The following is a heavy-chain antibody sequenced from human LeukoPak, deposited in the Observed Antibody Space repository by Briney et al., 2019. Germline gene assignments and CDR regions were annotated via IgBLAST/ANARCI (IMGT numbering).Heavy chain of an antibody. V-gene: IGHV3-23*01. CDR3: AKRRGLELLYYYYMDV. D-gene: IGHD1-7*01. Sequence: GGSLRLSCAASGFTFSSYWMSWVRQAPGKGLEWVSSISGSGGSTYYADSVKGRFTISRDNSNNTLYLQMNSLRAEDTAVYYCAKRRGLELLYYYYMDVWGKGTTVTVSS. CDR1: GFTFSSYW. J-gene: IGHJ6*03. CDR2: ISGSGGST.